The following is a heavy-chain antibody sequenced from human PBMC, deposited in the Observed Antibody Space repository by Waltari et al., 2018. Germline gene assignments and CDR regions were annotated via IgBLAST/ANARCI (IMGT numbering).Heavy chain of an antibody. J-gene: IGHJ4*02. CDR2: TFHTGSS. D-gene: IGHD3-16*01. Sequence: QVQLHGSGPRLVKPSETLFLTCAMSGDSVNSDSWWTWVRQYPGETLEWIAETFHTGSSHYNPSLQSRVTILLDKSKNQFSLEMKYVTAADTAVYYCARGGEYVWKVWGQGALVIVSS. V-gene: IGHV4-4*02. CDR1: GDSVNSDSW. CDR3: ARGGEYVWKV.